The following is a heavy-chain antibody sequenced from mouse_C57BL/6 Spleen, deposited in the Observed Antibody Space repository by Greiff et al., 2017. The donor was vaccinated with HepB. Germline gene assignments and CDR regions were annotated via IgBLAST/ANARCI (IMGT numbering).Heavy chain of an antibody. J-gene: IGHJ2*01. D-gene: IGHD2-4*01. V-gene: IGHV1-7*01. CDR3: ARSLDDYDFDY. Sequence: VQLQESGAELAQPGASVKLSCKASGYTFTSYWMHWVKQRPGQGLEWIGYINPSSGYTKYNQKFKNKATLTADKSSSTAYMQLSSLTYEDSAVYYCARSLDDYDFDYWGQGTTLTVSS. CDR1: GYTFTSYW. CDR2: INPSSGYT.